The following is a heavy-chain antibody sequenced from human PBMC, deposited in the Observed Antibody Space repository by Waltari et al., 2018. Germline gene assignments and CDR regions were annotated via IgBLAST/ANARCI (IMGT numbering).Heavy chain of an antibody. Sequence: DVQLVETGGGLIQPGGSLVLSCAASGFTVNNNYMGWVRQAPGRGLEWVSVIYDGDTTFYADSVKGRFTVSTDASKNTLFLQMNSLRADDTAVYYCAVLRFLRWFVDYWGQGLPVTVSS. CDR2: IYDGDTT. CDR1: GFTVNNNY. V-gene: IGHV3-53*02. CDR3: AVLRFLRWFVDY. J-gene: IGHJ4*02. D-gene: IGHD3-3*01.